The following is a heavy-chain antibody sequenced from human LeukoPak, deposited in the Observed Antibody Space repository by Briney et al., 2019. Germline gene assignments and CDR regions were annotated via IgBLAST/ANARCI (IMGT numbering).Heavy chain of an antibody. CDR2: INAANGYA. D-gene: IGHD5-24*01. CDR1: GYTFTNYA. CDR3: AIRDGHTDH. V-gene: IGHV1-3*03. J-gene: IGHJ4*02. Sequence: ASVKVSCKASGYTFTNYAMHWVRQAPGQRPEWLGWINAANGYAKYSQGLQGRVIITRDTSASTAYMELSSLRSEDMAIYYCAIRDGHTDHWGQGTLVTVSS.